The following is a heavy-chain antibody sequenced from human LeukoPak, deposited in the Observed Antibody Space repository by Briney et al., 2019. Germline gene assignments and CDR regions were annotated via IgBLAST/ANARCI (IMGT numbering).Heavy chain of an antibody. CDR2: IRYDGSNK. CDR3: AKGGGYEAQYYYYYLDV. J-gene: IGHJ6*03. V-gene: IGHV3-30*02. D-gene: IGHD5-12*01. CDR1: GFTFSSYG. Sequence: GGSLRLSCAASGFTFSSYGMYWVRQTPGKGLEWVAFIRYDGSNKYYADSVKGRFTVSRDNSKNTLYLQMKSLRAEDTAVYYCAKGGGYEAQYYYYYLDVWGKGTTVTISS.